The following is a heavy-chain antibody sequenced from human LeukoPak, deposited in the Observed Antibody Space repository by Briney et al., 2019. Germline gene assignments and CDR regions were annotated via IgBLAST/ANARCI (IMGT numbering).Heavy chain of an antibody. CDR3: ARDPGDAFDI. CDR1: GFTFSSYS. CDR2: ISSSSSYI. J-gene: IGHJ3*02. Sequence: GGSLKLSCAASGFTFSSYSMNWVRQAPGKGLEWVASISSSSSYIYYADSVKGRFTISRDNAKNSLYLQMNSLRAEDTAVYYCARDPGDAFDIWGQGTMVTVSS. V-gene: IGHV3-21*01.